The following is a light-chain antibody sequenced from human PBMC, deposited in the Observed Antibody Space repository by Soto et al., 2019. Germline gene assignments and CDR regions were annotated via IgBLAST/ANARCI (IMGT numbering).Light chain of an antibody. CDR3: LQNYNYPWT. CDR2: AAS. V-gene: IGKV1-6*01. Sequence: AIQMTQFPSSLSASVRDRVTVTCRASQDIRNDLGWYQQKPEKAPKLLIYAASSLQSGVPSRFSGSGSGTQFTLTISSLQPEDVATYYCLQNYNYPWTFXQGTKV. CDR1: QDIRND. J-gene: IGKJ1*01.